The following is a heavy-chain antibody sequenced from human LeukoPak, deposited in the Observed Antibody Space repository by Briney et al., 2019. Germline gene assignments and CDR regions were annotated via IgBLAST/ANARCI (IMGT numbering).Heavy chain of an antibody. Sequence: ASVKVSCKASGYTFTSYAMHWVRQAPGQRLEWMGWINAGNGNTKYSQKLQGRVTMTTDTSTSTAYMELRSLRSDDTAVYYCARSPGLGGWGQGTLVTVSS. CDR3: ARSPGLGG. V-gene: IGHV1-3*01. J-gene: IGHJ4*02. D-gene: IGHD1-26*01. CDR2: INAGNGNT. CDR1: GYTFTSYA.